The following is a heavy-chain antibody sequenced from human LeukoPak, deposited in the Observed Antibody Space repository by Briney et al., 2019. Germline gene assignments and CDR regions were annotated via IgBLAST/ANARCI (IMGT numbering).Heavy chain of an antibody. CDR3: AKVGVAAATGDS. CDR2: IRYDGSNK. Sequence: GGSLRLSCAASGFTFSSYGMHWVRQAPGKGLEWVAFIRYDGSNKYYADSVKGRFTISRDNSKNSVYLQMDSLRAEDTAIYYCAKVGVAAATGDSWGQGTLVTVSS. J-gene: IGHJ4*02. CDR1: GFTFSSYG. V-gene: IGHV3-30*02. D-gene: IGHD6-13*01.